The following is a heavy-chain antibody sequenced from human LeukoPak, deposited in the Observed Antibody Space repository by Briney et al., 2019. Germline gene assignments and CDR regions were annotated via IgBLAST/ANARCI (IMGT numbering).Heavy chain of an antibody. CDR3: ARAGHSGSYPKPNWFDP. CDR2: INYSGST. V-gene: IGHV4-34*01. Sequence: SETLSLTCAVYGGSFSGYYWSWVRQPPGKGLEWIREINYSGSTNYNPSLKSRVTISVDTSKNQFSLKLSSVTAADTAVYYCARAGHSGSYPKPNWFDPWGQGTLVTVSS. J-gene: IGHJ5*02. CDR1: GGSFSGYY. D-gene: IGHD1-26*01.